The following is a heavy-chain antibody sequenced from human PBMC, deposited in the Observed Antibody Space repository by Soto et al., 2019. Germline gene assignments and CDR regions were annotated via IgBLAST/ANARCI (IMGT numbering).Heavy chain of an antibody. Sequence: QVQLVESGGGVVQPGRSLRLSCAASEFTFSNYGMHWVRQAPGKGLEWVAVILNDGSNRYHADSVKDRFTISRDNSKNTLYLQINSLRAEDTAVYYCARDDEYSGNGMYVWGQGTTVTVS. V-gene: IGHV3-33*01. CDR2: ILNDGSNR. J-gene: IGHJ6*02. CDR1: EFTFSNYG. D-gene: IGHD3-10*01. CDR3: ARDDEYSGNGMYV.